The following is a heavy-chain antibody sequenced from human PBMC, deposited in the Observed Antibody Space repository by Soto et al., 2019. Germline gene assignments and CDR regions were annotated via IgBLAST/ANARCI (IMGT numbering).Heavy chain of an antibody. Sequence: GGSLRLSCAASGFIFIDYYMDWVRTVPGKGLEWVGRTRNKANRYSPEYAPSVKGRFTISRHDLDDSMYLQMNSLKTEDTAVYYCARDTGGSYDYWGQGALVTVSS. CDR3: ARDTGGSYDY. CDR2: TRNKANRYSP. V-gene: IGHV3-72*01. D-gene: IGHD1-26*01. CDR1: GFIFIDYY. J-gene: IGHJ4*02.